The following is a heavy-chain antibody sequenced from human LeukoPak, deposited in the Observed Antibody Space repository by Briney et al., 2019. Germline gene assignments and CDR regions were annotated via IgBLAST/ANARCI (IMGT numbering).Heavy chain of an antibody. CDR1: GYSFTNYW. V-gene: IGHV5-51*01. CDR2: ISPGASDT. J-gene: IGHJ3*02. CDR3: ARQAYGSHFDAFDI. D-gene: IGHD3-22*01. Sequence: GESLKISCKGSGYSFTNYWIGWVRQMPGKGLEWMGIISPGASDTRYSPSFQGQVTVSADKSITTAYLQWSSLKASDTAIYYCARQAYGSHFDAFDIWGQGTMVTVSS.